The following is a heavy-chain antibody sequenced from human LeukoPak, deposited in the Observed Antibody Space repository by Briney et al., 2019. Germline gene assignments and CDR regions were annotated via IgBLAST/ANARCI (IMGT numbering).Heavy chain of an antibody. D-gene: IGHD3-16*02. CDR3: TIDYDYAWGSYRLAY. CDR2: IQSITDGGTT. Sequence: GGSLRLSCAASGFTVSSNRMSWVRQAPGKGLEWVGRIQSITDGGTTDYAAPVKGRFTISRDDSKNTLYLQLNSLKTEDTAMYYCTIDYDYAWGSYRLAYWGQGALVTVSS. V-gene: IGHV3-15*01. CDR1: GFTVSSNR. J-gene: IGHJ4*02.